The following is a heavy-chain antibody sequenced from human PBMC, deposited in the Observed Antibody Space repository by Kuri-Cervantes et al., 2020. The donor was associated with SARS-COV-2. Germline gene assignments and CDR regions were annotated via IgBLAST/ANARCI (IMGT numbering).Heavy chain of an antibody. V-gene: IGHV4-61*05. CDR2: IYYSGST. CDR1: GGSISSSSYY. D-gene: IGHD2-21*02. J-gene: IGHJ4*02. CDR3: ARVVVTATYHFDC. Sequence: SETLSLTCTVSGGSISSSSYYWSWIRQPPGKGLEWIGYIYYSGSTNYNPSLKSRVTISVDTSKNQFSLKLSSVTAADTAVYYCARVVVTATYHFDCWGQGTLVTVSS.